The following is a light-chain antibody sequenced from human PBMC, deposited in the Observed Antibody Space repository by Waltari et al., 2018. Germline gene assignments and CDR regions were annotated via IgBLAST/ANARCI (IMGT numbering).Light chain of an antibody. Sequence: DIVVTQSPLSLPVTPGEPASISCRSSQSLLHSNGYNYLDLYLQKPGQSPPLLIYLGSNRASGVPDRFSGSGSGTDFTLKISRVEAEDVGVYYCMQSLRALWTFGQGTKVEIK. CDR3: MQSLRALWT. CDR1: QSLLHSNGYNY. J-gene: IGKJ1*01. V-gene: IGKV2-28*01. CDR2: LGS.